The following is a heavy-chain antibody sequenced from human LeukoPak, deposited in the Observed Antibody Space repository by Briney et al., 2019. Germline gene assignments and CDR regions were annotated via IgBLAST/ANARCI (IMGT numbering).Heavy chain of an antibody. J-gene: IGHJ4*02. CDR2: INHSGST. Sequence: SETLSLTCAVYGGSFSGYYWSWMRQPSVEGLEWIGEINHSGSTNYNPSLKSRVTISVDTSKNQFSLKLSSVTAADTAVYYCARGSRSYDFWSGYHYCGQGTLVTVSS. CDR3: ARGSRSYDFWSGYHY. V-gene: IGHV4-34*01. D-gene: IGHD3-3*01. CDR1: GGSFSGYY.